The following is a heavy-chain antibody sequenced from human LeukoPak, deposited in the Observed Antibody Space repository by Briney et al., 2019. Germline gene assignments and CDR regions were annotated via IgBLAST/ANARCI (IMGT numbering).Heavy chain of an antibody. CDR2: IYPGDSDT. J-gene: IGHJ4*02. CDR1: GYSFTSYW. Sequence: GESLKISCKGSGYSFTSYWIGWVRQMPGKGLEWMGIIYPGDSDTRYSPSFQGQVTISADKSISTAYLQWSSLKASDTAMYYCASGYYDSSANYYFDYWGQGTLVTVSS. CDR3: ASGYYDSSANYYFDY. D-gene: IGHD3-22*01. V-gene: IGHV5-51*01.